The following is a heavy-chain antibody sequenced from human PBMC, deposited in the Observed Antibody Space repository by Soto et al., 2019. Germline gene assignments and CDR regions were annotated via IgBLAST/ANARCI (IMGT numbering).Heavy chain of an antibody. CDR2: VSYTGST. CDR1: GGSIIVYY. CDR3: SRDRQASTGRPEA. J-gene: IGHJ5*02. D-gene: IGHD3-9*01. Sequence: SETLSLTCTVSGGSIIVYYWSWIRQPPGKGLEWIGYVSYTGSTNYNPSLKSRLTMSVDTSRNQFSLKMRSVTAADTAVYFCSRDRQASTGRPEAWGRGALVTVSS. V-gene: IGHV4-59*01.